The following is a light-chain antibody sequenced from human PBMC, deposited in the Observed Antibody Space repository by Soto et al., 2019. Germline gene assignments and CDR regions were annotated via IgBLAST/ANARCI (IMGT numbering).Light chain of an antibody. V-gene: IGKV3-11*01. J-gene: IGKJ5*01. Sequence: NVLTESAVALCLSKGGTAIHTCPARQSVSSYLAWYQQKPGQAPRLLIYDASNRATGIRARFSGSGSGTDFTLTISSLEPEDFAIYYCQQRSTWPSFGQGTRLEIK. CDR3: QQRSTWPS. CDR1: QSVSSY. CDR2: DAS.